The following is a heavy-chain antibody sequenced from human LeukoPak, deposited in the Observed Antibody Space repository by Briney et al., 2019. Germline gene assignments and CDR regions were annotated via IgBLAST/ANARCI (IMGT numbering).Heavy chain of an antibody. Sequence: ASVTVSCKASGYTFTSYGISWVRQAPGQGLEWMGWISAYNGNTNYAQKFQGRVTMTRDTSISTAYMELSRLRSDDTAVYYCARDQTGDHDYWGQGTLVTVSS. V-gene: IGHV1-18*01. D-gene: IGHD7-27*01. CDR1: GYTFTSYG. J-gene: IGHJ4*02. CDR2: ISAYNGNT. CDR3: ARDQTGDHDY.